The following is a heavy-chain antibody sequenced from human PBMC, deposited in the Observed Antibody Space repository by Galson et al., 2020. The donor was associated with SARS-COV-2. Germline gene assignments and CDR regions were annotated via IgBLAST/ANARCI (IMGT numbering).Heavy chain of an antibody. V-gene: IGHV2-70*01. CDR3: ARITMVRGVLGPIDAFDI. Sequence: SGPTLAKPTQTLTLTCTFSGFSLSTTGMCVCWICHPPGKALAWLALIDWGDDKYYSTSLKTRLTISKDTSKNQVVLTMTNMHPVDTATYYCARITMVRGVLGPIDAFDIWGQGTMGTVSS. CDR1: GFSLSTTGMC. J-gene: IGHJ3*02. D-gene: IGHD3-10*01. CDR2: IDWGDDK.